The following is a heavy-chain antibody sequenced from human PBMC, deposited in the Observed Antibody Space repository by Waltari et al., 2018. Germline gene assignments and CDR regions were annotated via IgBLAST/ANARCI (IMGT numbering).Heavy chain of an antibody. Sequence: QVQLVQSGAEVKKPGASVKVSCKASGYTFPSYAMPWVRQAPGQRLEWMGWINAGNGNTKYSQEFQGRVTITRDTSASTAYMELSSLRSEDMAVYYCARGGITIFGVVIDNYWGQGTLVTVSS. CDR1: GYTFPSYA. J-gene: IGHJ4*02. CDR3: ARGGITIFGVVIDNY. V-gene: IGHV1-3*03. D-gene: IGHD3-3*01. CDR2: INAGNGNT.